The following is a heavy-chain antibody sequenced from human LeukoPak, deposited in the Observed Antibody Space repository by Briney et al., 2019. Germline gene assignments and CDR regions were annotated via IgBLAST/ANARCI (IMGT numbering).Heavy chain of an antibody. CDR1: GGTFSSYA. CDR3: ARMAGYGGSYYFDY. J-gene: IGHJ4*02. V-gene: IGHV1-69*05. D-gene: IGHD1-26*01. Sequence: SVKVACKASGGTFSSYAISWVRQAPGQGLEWMGGIIPIFGTANYAQKFQGRVTITTDESTSTAYMELSSLRSEDTAVYYCARMAGYGGSYYFDYWGQGTLVTVSS. CDR2: IIPIFGTA.